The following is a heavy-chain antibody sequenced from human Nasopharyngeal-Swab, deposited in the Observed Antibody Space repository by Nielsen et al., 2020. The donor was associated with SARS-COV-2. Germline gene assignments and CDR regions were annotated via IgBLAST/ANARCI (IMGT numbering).Heavy chain of an antibody. Sequence: GESLKISCAASGFTFSSYGMHWVRQAPGKGLEWVAVIWYDGSNKYYADSVKGRFTISRDNSKNTLYLQMNSLRAEDTAVYYCVGWVQYHFDSWGQGTLVTVSS. CDR1: GFTFSSYG. D-gene: IGHD2-2*02. CDR2: IWYDGSNK. J-gene: IGHJ4*02. CDR3: VGWVQYHFDS. V-gene: IGHV3-33*01.